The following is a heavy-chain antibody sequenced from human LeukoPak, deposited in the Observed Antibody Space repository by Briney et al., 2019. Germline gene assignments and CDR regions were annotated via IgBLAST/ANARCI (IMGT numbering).Heavy chain of an antibody. Sequence: GGSLRLSCAASGFTFSSYGMHWVRQAPGKGLEWVAFIRYDGSNKYYADSVKGRFTISRDNSKNTLYLQMNSLRAGDTAVCYCAKADEYYYYVWGSYRPHKFDYWGQGTLVTVSS. D-gene: IGHD3-16*02. CDR1: GFTFSSYG. CDR3: AKADEYYYYVWGSYRPHKFDY. J-gene: IGHJ4*02. V-gene: IGHV3-30*02. CDR2: IRYDGSNK.